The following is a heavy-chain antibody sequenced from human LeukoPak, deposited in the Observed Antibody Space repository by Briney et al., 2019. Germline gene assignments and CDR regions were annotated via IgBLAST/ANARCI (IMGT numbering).Heavy chain of an antibody. D-gene: IGHD1-26*01. CDR3: AIPQYIVGATNYYYYGMDV. J-gene: IGHJ6*02. Sequence: GGSLRLSCAASGFTFSNYNMKWVRQAPGKGLEWVSYISSSSTTIYYADSVKGRFTISRDNAKNSLYLQMNSLRAEDTAVYYCAIPQYIVGATNYYYYGMDVWGQGTTVTVSS. V-gene: IGHV3-48*04. CDR2: ISSSSTTI. CDR1: GFTFSNYN.